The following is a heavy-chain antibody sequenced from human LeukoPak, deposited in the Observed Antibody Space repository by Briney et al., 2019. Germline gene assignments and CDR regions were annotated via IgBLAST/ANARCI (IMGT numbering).Heavy chain of an antibody. V-gene: IGHV1-69*13. D-gene: IGHD2-15*01. CDR3: ARDRGVVVVTSNNWFDP. J-gene: IGHJ5*02. CDR1: GGTFSSYA. CDR2: IIPIFGTA. Sequence: SVKVSCKASGGTFSSYAISWVRQAPGQGLEWMGGIIPIFGTANYAQKFQGRVTITADESTSTAYMELSRLRSDDTAVYYCARDRGVVVVTSNNWFDPWGQGTLVTVSS.